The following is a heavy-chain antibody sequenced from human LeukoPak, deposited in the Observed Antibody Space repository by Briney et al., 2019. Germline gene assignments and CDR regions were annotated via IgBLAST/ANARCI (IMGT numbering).Heavy chain of an antibody. Sequence: SETLSLTCTVSGGSISSYYWSWIRQPPGKGLEWIGYIYYSGSTNYNPSLKSRVTISVDTSKNQFSLKLSSVTAADTAVYYCAIIEVDGTPFNGWGQGTLVTVSS. CDR3: AIIEVDGTPFNG. CDR2: IYYSGST. J-gene: IGHJ4*02. V-gene: IGHV4-59*08. CDR1: GGSISSYY. D-gene: IGHD6-13*01.